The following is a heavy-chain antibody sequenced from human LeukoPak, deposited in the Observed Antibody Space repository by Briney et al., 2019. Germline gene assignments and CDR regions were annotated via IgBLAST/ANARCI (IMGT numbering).Heavy chain of an antibody. CDR3: ARAPSVAGTTGY. J-gene: IGHJ4*02. CDR1: GGTFSSYA. CDR2: ISAYNGNT. D-gene: IGHD6-19*01. Sequence: ASVKVSCKASGGTFSSYAISWVRQAPGQGLEWMGWISAYNGNTNYAQKLQGRVTMATDTSTSTAYMELRSLRSDDTAVYYCARAPSVAGTTGYWGQGTLVTVSS. V-gene: IGHV1-18*01.